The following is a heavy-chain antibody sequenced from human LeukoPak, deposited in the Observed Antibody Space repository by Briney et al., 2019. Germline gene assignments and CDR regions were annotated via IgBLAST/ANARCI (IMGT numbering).Heavy chain of an antibody. V-gene: IGHV3-23*01. Sequence: RGSLRLSCAASGFTFSTYAMNWVRQAPGKGLEWVSVISGSGTGTYYADSVKGRFTISRDNSNNTLHLQMNSLRAEDTALYYCAKGRGYCSGASCAGTAFDIWGQGTMVTVSS. CDR2: ISGSGTGT. CDR1: GFTFSTYA. J-gene: IGHJ3*02. CDR3: AKGRGYCSGASCAGTAFDI. D-gene: IGHD2-15*01.